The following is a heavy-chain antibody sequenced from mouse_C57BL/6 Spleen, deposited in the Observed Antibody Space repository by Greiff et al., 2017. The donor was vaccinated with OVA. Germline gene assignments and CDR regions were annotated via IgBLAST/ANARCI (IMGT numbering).Heavy chain of an antibody. J-gene: IGHJ1*03. CDR2: IHPNSGST. Sequence: VQLQQPGAELVKPGASVKLSCKASGYTFTSYWMHWVKQRPGQGLEWIGMIHPNSGSTNYNEKFKSKATLTVEKSSSTAYMQLSSLTSEDSAVYYCARAPLYYYGEEGYFDVWGTGTTVTVSS. CDR3: ARAPLYYYGEEGYFDV. CDR1: GYTFTSYW. D-gene: IGHD1-1*01. V-gene: IGHV1-64*01.